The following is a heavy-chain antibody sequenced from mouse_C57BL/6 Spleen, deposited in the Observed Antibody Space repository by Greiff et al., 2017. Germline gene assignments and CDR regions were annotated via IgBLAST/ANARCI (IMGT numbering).Heavy chain of an antibody. J-gene: IGHJ1*03. CDR1: GYSITSGYY. Sequence: EVKLVESGPGLVKPSQSLSLTCSVTGYSITSGYYWNWIRQFPGNKLEWMGYISYDGSNNYNPSLKNRISITRDTSKNQFFLKLNSVTTEDTATYYCARFYYDYDGYFDVWGTGTTVTVSS. V-gene: IGHV3-6*01. D-gene: IGHD2-4*01. CDR3: ARFYYDYDGYFDV. CDR2: ISYDGSN.